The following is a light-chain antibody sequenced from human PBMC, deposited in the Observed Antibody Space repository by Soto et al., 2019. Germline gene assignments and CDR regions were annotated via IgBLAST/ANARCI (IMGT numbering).Light chain of an antibody. J-gene: IGKJ5*01. Sequence: DIQMTQSPSSLSASVGDRVTITCRASQSISSYLNWYQQKPGKAPKLLIYAASSLQSGVPSRFSCSGAGTDFSRTISSLQPEDVATYYGQLSYSTPSTFGQGTRLEIK. CDR2: AAS. V-gene: IGKV1-39*01. CDR1: QSISSY. CDR3: QLSYSTPST.